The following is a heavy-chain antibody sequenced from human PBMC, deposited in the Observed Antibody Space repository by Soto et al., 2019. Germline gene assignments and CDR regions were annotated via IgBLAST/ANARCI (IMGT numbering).Heavy chain of an antibody. CDR1: GDTFSTYI. V-gene: IGHV1-69*12. Sequence: QVQLVQSGAEVKKPGSSVKVSCKTSGDTFSTYIINWVRQAPGHGLEWMGGILPMYGTGNYAQKFQGRVTITADESTSTAYMELSSLRFEDTAVYYCARGRESFGDVLHNWLDTWGQGTLVTVSS. CDR2: ILPMYGTG. D-gene: IGHD3-10*01. CDR3: ARGRESFGDVLHNWLDT. J-gene: IGHJ5*02.